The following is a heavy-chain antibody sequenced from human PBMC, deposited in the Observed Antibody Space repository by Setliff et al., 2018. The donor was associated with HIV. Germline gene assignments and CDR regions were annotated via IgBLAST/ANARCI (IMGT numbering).Heavy chain of an antibody. J-gene: IGHJ4*02. CDR2: IYHSGST. CDR1: GGSISSSTYY. Sequence: SETLSLTCTVSGGSISSSTYYWGWIRQPPGKGLEWIGNIYHSGSTLYKPSLKSRVTMSVDTSKNQFSLKLNSVTAADTAVYHCARLSSYRSSSYYFDYWGQGALVTVSS. D-gene: IGHD6-6*01. V-gene: IGHV4-39*01. CDR3: ARLSSYRSSSYYFDY.